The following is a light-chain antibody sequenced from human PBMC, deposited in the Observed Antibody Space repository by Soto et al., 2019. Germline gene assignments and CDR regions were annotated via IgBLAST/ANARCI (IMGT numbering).Light chain of an antibody. J-gene: IGKJ5*01. CDR3: QQRTNWPTYT. V-gene: IGKV3-11*01. CDR1: QNVRSY. CDR2: DAI. Sequence: EIVLPQSPATLSLSPGERATLSCRASQNVRSYLAWYQQKPGQAPRLLIHDAISSATGIPARFSGSGSGTDLTLTISSLDPEDFAVYYCQQRTNWPTYTFGQGTRLEIK.